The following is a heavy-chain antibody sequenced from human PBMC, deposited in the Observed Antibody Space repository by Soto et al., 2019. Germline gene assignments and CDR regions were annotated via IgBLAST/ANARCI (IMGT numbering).Heavy chain of an antibody. D-gene: IGHD6-19*01. CDR3: ARVLADSSGLYYYYYGMDV. CDR1: GGSISSYY. CDR2: IYYSGST. Sequence: SETLSLTCTVSGGSISSYYWSWIRQPPGKGLEWIGYIYYSGSTNYNPSLKSRVTISVDTSKNQFSLKLSSVTAADTAVYYCARVLADSSGLYYYYYGMDVWGQGTTVIVSS. J-gene: IGHJ6*02. V-gene: IGHV4-59*01.